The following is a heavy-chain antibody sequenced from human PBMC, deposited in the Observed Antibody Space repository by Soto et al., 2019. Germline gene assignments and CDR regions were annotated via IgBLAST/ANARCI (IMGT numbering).Heavy chain of an antibody. D-gene: IGHD1-26*01. CDR3: ARDIDGATEVGYFDY. Sequence: EVQLVESGGGLVQPGGSLRLSCAASGFTFSSYSMNWVRQAPGKGLEWVSYISSSSSTIYYADSVKGRFTISRDNAKNSLYLQMNSLRAEDTAVYYCARDIDGATEVGYFDYWGQGTLVTVSS. CDR2: ISSSSSTI. V-gene: IGHV3-48*01. CDR1: GFTFSSYS. J-gene: IGHJ4*02.